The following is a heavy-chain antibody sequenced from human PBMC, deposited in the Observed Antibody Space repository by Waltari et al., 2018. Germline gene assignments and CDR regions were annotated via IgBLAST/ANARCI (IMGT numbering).Heavy chain of an antibody. CDR1: GFTFSDFW. V-gene: IGHV3-7*01. CDR3: ARAYSDFVDYFDY. CDR2: INQDGSQI. Sequence: EVHLVESGGGLVQPGGSLRLSCATSGFTFSDFWMSLVRQAPGEGLEWVAIINQDGSQIYYLDSVKGRFTFSRDNAKNSLYLQMNDLRAEDTAIYYCARAYSDFVDYFDYWGQGTLVTVSS. J-gene: IGHJ4*02. D-gene: IGHD4-17*01.